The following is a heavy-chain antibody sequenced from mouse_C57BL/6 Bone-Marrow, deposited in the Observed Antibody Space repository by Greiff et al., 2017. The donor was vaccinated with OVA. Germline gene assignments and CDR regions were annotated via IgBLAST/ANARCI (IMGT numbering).Heavy chain of an antibody. V-gene: IGHV14-3*01. CDR2: IDPANGNT. CDR3: ARSPLYYGSSYRFAY. CDR1: GFNIKNTY. J-gene: IGHJ3*01. Sequence: VQLQQSVAELVRPGASVKLSCTASGFNIKNTYMHWVKQRPEQGLEWIGRIDPANGNTKYAPKFQCKATIPADTSSNTAYLQLSSLTSEDTAIYYCARSPLYYGSSYRFAYWGQGTLVTVSA. D-gene: IGHD1-1*01.